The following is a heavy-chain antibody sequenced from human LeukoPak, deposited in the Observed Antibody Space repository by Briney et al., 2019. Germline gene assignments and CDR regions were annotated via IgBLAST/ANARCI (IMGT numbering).Heavy chain of an antibody. CDR1: GYTFTGYY. J-gene: IGHJ4*02. D-gene: IGHD2-15*01. CDR3: ARYRYCSGGSCYDLFDY. Sequence: ASVKVPCKASGYTFTGYYLHWVRQAPGQGLEWMGWINPNSGGTNYAQKFQGRVTMTRDTSISTAYMELSRLRSDDTAVYYCARYRYCSGGSCYDLFDYWGQGTLVTVSS. V-gene: IGHV1-2*02. CDR2: INPNSGGT.